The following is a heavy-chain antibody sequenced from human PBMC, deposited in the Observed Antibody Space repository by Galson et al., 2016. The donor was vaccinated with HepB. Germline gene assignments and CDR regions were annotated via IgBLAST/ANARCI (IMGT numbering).Heavy chain of an antibody. CDR2: IYHSGST. J-gene: IGHJ4*02. V-gene: IGHV4-31*03. CDR1: GVSITSGGYY. Sequence: TLSLTCTVSGVSITSGGYYWSWIRQHPGKGLEWIGYIYHSGSTYYNSSLKSRGSISVDTSKNQFSLKLNSLTAADTAVYFCARGGRKGLWGYYFDFWGQGTLVTVSS. D-gene: IGHD4/OR15-4a*01. CDR3: ARGGRKGLWGYYFDF.